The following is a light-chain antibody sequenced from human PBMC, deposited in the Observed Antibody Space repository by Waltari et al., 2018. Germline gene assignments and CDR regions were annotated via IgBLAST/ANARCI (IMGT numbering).Light chain of an antibody. CDR3: LLSYSGNWV. CDR1: TGTVTSGHY. Sequence: QAVVTQEPSLTVSPGGTVTLTCGSSTGTVTSGHYPYRFQQKPGQAPMTLIYATTTKHSWTPARFSGSLLGGKAALTLSGAQPEDEAEYFCLLSYSGNWVFGGGTKLTVL. CDR2: ATT. J-gene: IGLJ3*02. V-gene: IGLV7-46*01.